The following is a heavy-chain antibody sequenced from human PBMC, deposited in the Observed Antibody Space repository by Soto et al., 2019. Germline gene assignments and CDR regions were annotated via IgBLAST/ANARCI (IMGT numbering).Heavy chain of an antibody. V-gene: IGHV3-23*01. CDR3: AKDPPQDHDAFDI. J-gene: IGHJ3*02. CDR1: GFTFSSYA. Sequence: GGSLRLSCAASGFTFSSYAMSWVRQAPGKGLEWVSAISGSGGSTYYEDSVKGRFTISRDNSKNTLYLQMNSLRAEDTAVDYCAKDPPQDHDAFDIWGQGTMVTVSS. CDR2: ISGSGGST.